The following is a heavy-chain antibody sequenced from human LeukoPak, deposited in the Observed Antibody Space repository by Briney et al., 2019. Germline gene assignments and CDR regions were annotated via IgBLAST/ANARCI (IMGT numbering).Heavy chain of an antibody. J-gene: IGHJ4*02. V-gene: IGHV3-9*01. D-gene: IGHD3-22*01. CDR1: GFTFSDYA. Sequence: PGGSLRLSCAASGFTFSDYAMHWVRQAPGKGLEWVSGISWNSGRIGYADSVKGRFTVSRDNAKNSLYLQVHSLRAEDTALYFCAKDLSRYYDSSGNYYAGLDYWGQGTLVTVSS. CDR2: ISWNSGRI. CDR3: AKDLSRYYDSSGNYYAGLDY.